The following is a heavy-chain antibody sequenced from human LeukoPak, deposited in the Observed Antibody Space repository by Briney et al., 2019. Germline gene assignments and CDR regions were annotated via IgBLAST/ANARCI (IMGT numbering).Heavy chain of an antibody. CDR3: ARDRVSPTLYYYYYMDV. Sequence: PSQTLSLTCTVSGGSISSVSYYWSWIRQPAGKGLEWIGRIYTSGSTNYNPSLKSRVTISVDTSKNQFSLKLSSVTAADTAVYYCARDRVSPTLYYYYYMDVWGKGTTVTVSS. J-gene: IGHJ6*03. CDR1: GGSISSVSYY. CDR2: IYTSGST. V-gene: IGHV4-61*02.